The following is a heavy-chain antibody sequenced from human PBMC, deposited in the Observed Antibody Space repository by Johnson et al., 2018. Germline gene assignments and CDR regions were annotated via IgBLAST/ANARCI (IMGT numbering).Heavy chain of an antibody. CDR1: GFTFNNYA. D-gene: IGHD1-26*01. J-gene: IGHJ3*02. CDR2: ISDSGDAT. V-gene: IGHV3-23*04. Sequence: EVQLVESGGGSVKPGRSLRLSCAASGFTFNNYAMTWVRQAPGEGLEWVSDISDSGDATFYANSVEGRFTISRDNSKNTLYLQMSSLRVEDTAVDYCAKPVGAKVGDAFDIWGQGTMVTVSS. CDR3: AKPVGAKVGDAFDI.